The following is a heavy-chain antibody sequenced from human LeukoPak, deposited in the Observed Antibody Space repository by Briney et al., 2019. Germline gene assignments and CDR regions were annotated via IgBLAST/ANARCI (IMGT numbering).Heavy chain of an antibody. CDR3: VKDSPWEPAFFDY. J-gene: IGHJ4*02. CDR2: INSNEGNT. Sequence: GGSLRLSCSASGFTFSSYVMHWVRQAPGKGLEYVSGINSNEGNTYYADSVKDRFTIYRDNSKNTLYLQMSSLRIGDTAVYYCVKDSPWEPAFFDYWGQGTLVTVSS. V-gene: IGHV3-64D*06. D-gene: IGHD1-26*01. CDR1: GFTFSSYV.